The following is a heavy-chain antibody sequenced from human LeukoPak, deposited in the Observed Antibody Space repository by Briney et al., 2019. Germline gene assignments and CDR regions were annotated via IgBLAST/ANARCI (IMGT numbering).Heavy chain of an antibody. CDR3: ARGRKKSAVGAPGAFDI. Sequence: SETLSLTCTVSGGSISTTSYYWGWIRQPPGKGLEWIGEINHSGSTNYNPSLKSRVTISVDTSKNQFSLKLSSVTAADTAVYYCARGRKKSAVGAPGAFDIWGQGTMVTVSS. J-gene: IGHJ3*02. CDR2: INHSGST. CDR1: GGSISTTSYY. D-gene: IGHD1-26*01. V-gene: IGHV4-39*07.